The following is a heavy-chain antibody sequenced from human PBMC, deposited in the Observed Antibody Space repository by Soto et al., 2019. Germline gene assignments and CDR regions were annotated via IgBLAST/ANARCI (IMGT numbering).Heavy chain of an antibody. D-gene: IGHD3-10*01. CDR3: ANIPTYYQHDSFHP. CDR2: IYWDDDK. V-gene: IGHV2-5*02. CDR1: GFSLTTRGVG. Sequence: QITLKESGTTLVKPTQTLTLTCTFSGFSLTTRGVGVGWIRQPPGKALECLALIYWDDDKRYSPSLQSRLSITNDTTKHQVALTMTNVDPVDTATYYCANIPTYYQHDSFHPWGQGTMVSVSS. J-gene: IGHJ5*02.